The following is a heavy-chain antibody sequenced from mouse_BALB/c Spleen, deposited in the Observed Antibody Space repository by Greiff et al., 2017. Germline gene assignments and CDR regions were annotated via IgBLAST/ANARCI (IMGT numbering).Heavy chain of an antibody. CDR3: ARYEGYYGNYYAMDY. CDR2: ISYSGST. J-gene: IGHJ4*01. V-gene: IGHV3-8*02. CDR1: GDSITSGY. D-gene: IGHD2-1*01. Sequence: EVMLVESGPSLVKPSQTLSLTCSVTGDSITSGYWNWIRKFPGNKLEYMGYISYSGSTYYNPSLKSRISITRDTSKNQYYLQLNSVTTEDTATYYCARYEGYYGNYYAMDYWGQGTSVTVSS.